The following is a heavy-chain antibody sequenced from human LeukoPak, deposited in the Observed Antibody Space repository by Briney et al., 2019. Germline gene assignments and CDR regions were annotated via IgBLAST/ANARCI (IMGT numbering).Heavy chain of an antibody. CDR2: TRYRSTWNT. CDR3: VRDFNWAFDY. Sequence: SQTLSLTFAISGDSVSSKGVSWSWMRQSPSRGLEYLGRTRYRSTWNTFYSLSVEGRITINADTSRNEVSLRLSSVTPEDTALYYCVRDFNWAFDYWGQGTLVTVSS. D-gene: IGHD3-16*01. CDR1: GDSVSSKGVS. J-gene: IGHJ4*02. V-gene: IGHV6-1*01.